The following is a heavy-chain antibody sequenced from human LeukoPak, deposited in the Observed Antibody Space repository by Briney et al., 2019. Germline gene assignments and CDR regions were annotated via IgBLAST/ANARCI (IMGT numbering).Heavy chain of an antibody. V-gene: IGHV4-38-2*02. CDR1: GYSINSGYY. D-gene: IGHD5-18*01. Sequence: SETLSLTCTVSGYSINSGYYWGWIRQPPGKGLEWFGTIYHSGTTSYNPSLKSRVTISVDASKNQFSLKLTSVTAADTAVYYCARGGYSYVGHFDYWGQGTLVTVSS. CDR2: IYHSGTT. J-gene: IGHJ4*02. CDR3: ARGGYSYVGHFDY.